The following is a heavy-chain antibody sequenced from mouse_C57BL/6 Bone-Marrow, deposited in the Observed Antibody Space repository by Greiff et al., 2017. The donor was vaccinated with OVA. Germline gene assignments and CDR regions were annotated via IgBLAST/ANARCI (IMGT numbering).Heavy chain of an antibody. CDR3: GRGGYDRYFDV. CDR2: INPYNGDT. D-gene: IGHD2-2*01. J-gene: IGHJ1*03. Sequence: EVKLQESGPELVKPGDSVKISCKASGYSFTGYFMNWVMQSHGKSLEWIGRINPYNGDTFYNQKFKGKATLTVDKSSSTAHMELRSLTSEDSAVYYCGRGGYDRYFDVWGTGTTVTVSS. V-gene: IGHV1-20*01. CDR1: GYSFTGYF.